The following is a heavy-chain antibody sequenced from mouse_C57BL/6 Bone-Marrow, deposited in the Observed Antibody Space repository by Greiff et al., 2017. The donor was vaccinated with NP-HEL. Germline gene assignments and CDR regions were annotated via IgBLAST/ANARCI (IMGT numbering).Heavy chain of an antibody. D-gene: IGHD1-2*01. J-gene: IGHJ2*01. CDR1: GYTFTDYE. CDR3: TRGYDY. Sequence: VQLQQSGAELVRPGASVTLSCKASGYTFTDYEMHWVKQTPVHGLEWIGAIDPETGGTAYNQKFKGKAILTAEKSSSTAYMELRSLTSEDSAVYYGTRGYDYWGQGTTLTVSS. CDR2: IDPETGGT. V-gene: IGHV1-15*01.